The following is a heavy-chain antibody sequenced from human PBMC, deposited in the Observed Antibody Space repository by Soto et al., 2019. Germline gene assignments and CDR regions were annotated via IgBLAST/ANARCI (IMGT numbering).Heavy chain of an antibody. CDR2: IWYDGSNK. CDR3: ATYYDILTGYPFDY. D-gene: IGHD3-9*01. CDR1: GFTFSSYG. Sequence: GGSLRLSCAASGFTFSSYGMHWVRQAPGKGLEWVAVIWYDGSNKYYADSVKGRFTISRDNSKNTLYLQMNSLRAEDTAVYYCATYYDILTGYPFDYWGQGTLVTVSS. V-gene: IGHV3-33*01. J-gene: IGHJ4*02.